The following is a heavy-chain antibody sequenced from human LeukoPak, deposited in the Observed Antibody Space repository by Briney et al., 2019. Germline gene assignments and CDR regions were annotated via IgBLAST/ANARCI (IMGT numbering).Heavy chain of an antibody. CDR3: ARELGRPPITMIAK. CDR1: GGSISSYY. V-gene: IGHV4-4*07. Sequence: SETLSLTCTVSGGSISSYYWSWIRQPAGKGLEWIGRIYTSGSTNYNPSLKSRVTMSVDTSKNQFSLKLSSVTAADTAVYYCARELGRPPITMIAKWGQGTLVTVSS. D-gene: IGHD3-22*01. J-gene: IGHJ4*02. CDR2: IYTSGST.